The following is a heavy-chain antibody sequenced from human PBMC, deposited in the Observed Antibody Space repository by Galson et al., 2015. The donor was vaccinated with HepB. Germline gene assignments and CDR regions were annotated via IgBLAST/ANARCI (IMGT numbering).Heavy chain of an antibody. CDR1: GFTFSSYA. CDR3: AREVAAGLFDY. V-gene: IGHV3-30-3*01. D-gene: IGHD6-19*01. Sequence: SLRLSCAASGFTFSSYAMHWVRQAPGKGLEWVAVISYDGSNKYYADSVKGRFTISRDNSKNTLYLQMNSLRAEDTAVYYCAREVAAGLFDYWGQGTLVTVSS. CDR2: ISYDGSNK. J-gene: IGHJ4*02.